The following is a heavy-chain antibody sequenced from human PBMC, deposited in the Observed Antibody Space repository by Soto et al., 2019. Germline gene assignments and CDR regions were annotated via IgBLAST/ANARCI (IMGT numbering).Heavy chain of an antibody. CDR3: ARRWGEGRVDY. V-gene: IGHV4-4*02. CDR1: GGSISSSNW. J-gene: IGHJ4*02. CDR2: IYHSGNT. Sequence: QVQLQESGPGLVKPSGTLSLTCAVSGGSISSSNWWSWVRQPPGKGLEWIGEIYHSGNTNYNPSLKSRVTMAVDQSRIQFSLKLSSVTAADTAVYYCARRWGEGRVDYWGQGTLVTVCS. D-gene: IGHD3-16*01.